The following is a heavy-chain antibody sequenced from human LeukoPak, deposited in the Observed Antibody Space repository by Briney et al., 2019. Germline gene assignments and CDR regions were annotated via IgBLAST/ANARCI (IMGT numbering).Heavy chain of an antibody. J-gene: IGHJ3*02. V-gene: IGHV3-23*01. Sequence: GGSLRLSCAASGFTFSSYAMSWVRQAPGKGLEWVSAISGSGGSTYYADSVKGRFTISRDNSKNTLYLQMNSLRAEDTAVYYCAKALRGIQLWLVAFDIWGQGTMVTVSS. CDR1: GFTFSSYA. CDR2: ISGSGGST. CDR3: AKALRGIQLWLVAFDI. D-gene: IGHD5-18*01.